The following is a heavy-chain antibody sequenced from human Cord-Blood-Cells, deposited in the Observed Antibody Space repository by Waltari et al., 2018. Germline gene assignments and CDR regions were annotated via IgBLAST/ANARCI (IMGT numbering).Heavy chain of an antibody. CDR3: TSSEKPTARFDY. Sequence: EVQLVESGGGLVKPGGSLRLSCVDSGFTFSNAWRAWVRQAPGKGLEWIGRIKSKTDRGTIDYAAPVKGRFTISRDDSKNTLYLQMISLKTEDTAVYYCTSSEKPTARFDYWGQGTLVTVSS. V-gene: IGHV3-15*01. CDR1: GFTFSNAW. J-gene: IGHJ4*02. CDR2: IKSKTDRGTI. D-gene: IGHD5-18*01.